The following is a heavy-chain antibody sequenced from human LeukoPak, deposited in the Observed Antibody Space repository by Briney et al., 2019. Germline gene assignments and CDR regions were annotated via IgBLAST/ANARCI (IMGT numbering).Heavy chain of an antibody. Sequence: ASETLSLTCTVSGGSISSSSYYWGWIRQPPGKGLEWIGSIYYSGSTYYNPSLKSRVTISVDTSKNQFSLKLSSVTAADTAVYYCARHGHSSFPYYYYYMDVWGKGTTVTVSS. CDR2: IYYSGST. J-gene: IGHJ6*03. D-gene: IGHD6-6*01. V-gene: IGHV4-39*01. CDR3: ARHGHSSFPYYYYYMDV. CDR1: GGSISSSSYY.